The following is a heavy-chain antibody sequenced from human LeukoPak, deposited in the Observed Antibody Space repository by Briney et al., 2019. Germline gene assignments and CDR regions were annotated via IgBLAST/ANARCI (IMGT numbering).Heavy chain of an antibody. Sequence: GRSLRLSCAASGFTFSSYGMHRVRQAPGKGLEGVAVIWYDGSNKYYAESGKGRFTISRDNSKNTLYLQMNSLRAEDTAVYFREKDPDSNGYLVDYWGQGSLVTVSS. D-gene: IGHD3-22*01. J-gene: IGHJ4*02. CDR2: IWYDGSNK. CDR1: GFTFSSYG. V-gene: IGHV3-33*06. CDR3: EKDPDSNGYLVDY.